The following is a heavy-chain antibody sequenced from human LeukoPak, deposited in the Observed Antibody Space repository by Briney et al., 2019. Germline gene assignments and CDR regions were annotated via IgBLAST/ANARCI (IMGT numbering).Heavy chain of an antibody. CDR3: ARDPKTEYDFWSGPYFDY. D-gene: IGHD3-3*01. CDR1: GGSISSSSYY. Sequence: SETLSLTCTVSGGSISSSSYYWGWIRQPPGKGLEWIGSIYYSGSTYYNPSLKSRVTISVDTSKNQFSLKLSSVTAADTAVYYCARDPKTEYDFWSGPYFDYWGQGTLVTVSS. CDR2: IYYSGST. J-gene: IGHJ4*02. V-gene: IGHV4-39*07.